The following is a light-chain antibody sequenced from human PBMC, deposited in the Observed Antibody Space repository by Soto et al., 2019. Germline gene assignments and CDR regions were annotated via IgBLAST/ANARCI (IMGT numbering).Light chain of an antibody. CDR2: SNN. Sequence: QSVLTQPPSASGTPGQRVTISCSGSSSNIGRNYVYWYQQVPGTAPKLLVYSNNQRPSGVPDRFSGSKSGTSASLAISGLRSEDEADYYCAAWDDSPSAWVFGGGTKLTVL. J-gene: IGLJ3*02. CDR1: SSNIGRNY. V-gene: IGLV1-47*02. CDR3: AAWDDSPSAWV.